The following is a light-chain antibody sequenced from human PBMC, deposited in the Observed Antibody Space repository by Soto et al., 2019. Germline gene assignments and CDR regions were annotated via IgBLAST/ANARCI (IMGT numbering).Light chain of an antibody. V-gene: IGKV3-15*01. CDR1: QSVSSN. CDR2: GAS. Sequence: EIVMTQSPATLSVSPGERATLSCRASQSVSSNLAWYQQKPGQAPRLLIYGASTRATGIPARFSGSGSGTEFTITISSLQSEDFAVYYCQQYNNWPYTFGQGTKLVIK. J-gene: IGKJ2*01. CDR3: QQYNNWPYT.